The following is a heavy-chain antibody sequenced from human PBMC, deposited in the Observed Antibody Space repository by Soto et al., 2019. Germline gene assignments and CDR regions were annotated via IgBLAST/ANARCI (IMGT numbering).Heavy chain of an antibody. CDR2: ISHSGSAV. V-gene: IGHV3-11*01. CDR3: ARDVMGAFYYDSSGYVY. D-gene: IGHD3-22*01. Sequence: ESGGGLVKPGGSLRLSCAASGFTFSDYDMNWIRQAPGKGLECVSYISHSGSAVYYADSVKGRFTISRDNAKNSLYLQMHSLRAEDTAVYYCARDVMGAFYYDSSGYVYWGQGTLVTVSS. J-gene: IGHJ4*02. CDR1: GFTFSDYD.